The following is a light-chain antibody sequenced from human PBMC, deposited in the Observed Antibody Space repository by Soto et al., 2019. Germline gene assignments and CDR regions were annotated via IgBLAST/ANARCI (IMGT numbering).Light chain of an antibody. CDR3: GTWDTSLSAVV. Sequence: QSVLTQPPSGSAAPGQKVTISCSGSSSNLGNNYVSWYQHLPGTAPKLLIYDNNERPSGIPDRFSGSKSGTSATLGITGLQTGDEADYYCGTWDTSLSAVVFGGGTKLTVL. J-gene: IGLJ2*01. V-gene: IGLV1-51*01. CDR1: SSNLGNNY. CDR2: DNN.